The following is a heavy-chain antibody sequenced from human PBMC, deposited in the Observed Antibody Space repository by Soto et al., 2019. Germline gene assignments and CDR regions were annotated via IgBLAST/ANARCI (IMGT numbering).Heavy chain of an antibody. J-gene: IGHJ4*02. V-gene: IGHV1-2*04. CDR2: INPNSGGT. CDR1: GYTFTSYG. CDR3: ATSRGSDSGDYAFDY. Sequence: ASVKVSCKASGYTFTSYGISWVRQAPGQGLEWMGWINPNSGGTNYAQNFQGWVTMTRDTSINTAYMELSRLRSDDTAVYYCATSRGSDSGDYAFDYWGQGTLVTVSS. D-gene: IGHD4-17*01.